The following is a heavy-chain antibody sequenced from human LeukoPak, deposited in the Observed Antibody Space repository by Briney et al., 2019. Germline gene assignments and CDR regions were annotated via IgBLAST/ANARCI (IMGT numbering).Heavy chain of an antibody. CDR1: GGSFSSYY. Sequence: PSETLSLTCAVYGGSFSSYYWSWIRRPPGKGLEWIGEINHSGSTNYNPSLKSRVTISVDTSKNQFSLKLSSVTAADTAVYYCARLLNWWLGDDAFDIWGQGTMVTVSS. CDR2: INHSGST. V-gene: IGHV4-34*01. CDR3: ARLLNWWLGDDAFDI. D-gene: IGHD6-19*01. J-gene: IGHJ3*02.